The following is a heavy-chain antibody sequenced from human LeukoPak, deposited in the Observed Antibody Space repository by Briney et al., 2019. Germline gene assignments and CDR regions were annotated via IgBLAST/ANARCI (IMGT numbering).Heavy chain of an antibody. CDR2: ISDQT. J-gene: IGHJ4*02. Sequence: GGSLRLSCAVSGFTFSIYAMAWVRQAPGKGLEWVSGISDQTYYADSVRGRFTISRDNSKNTLYLQMNSLRAEDTAVYYCAKGQASVTYKYFFEYLGQGTLVTVSS. D-gene: IGHD4-17*01. V-gene: IGHV3-23*01. CDR3: AKGQASVTYKYFFEY. CDR1: GFTFSIYA.